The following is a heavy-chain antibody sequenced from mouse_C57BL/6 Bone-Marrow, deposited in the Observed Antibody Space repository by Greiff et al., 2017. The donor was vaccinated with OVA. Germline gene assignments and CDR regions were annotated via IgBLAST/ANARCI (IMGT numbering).Heavy chain of an antibody. CDR2: INPNNGGT. V-gene: IGHV1-26*01. D-gene: IGHD1-1*01. CDR3: ARGGYYGSSLFAY. CDR1: GYTFTDYY. Sequence: VQLQQSGPELVKPGASVKISCKASGYTFTDYYMNWVKQSHGKSLEWIGDINPNNGGTSYNQKFKGKATLTVDKSSSTAYMELRSLTSEDSAVYYCARGGYYGSSLFAYWGQGTLVTVSA. J-gene: IGHJ3*01.